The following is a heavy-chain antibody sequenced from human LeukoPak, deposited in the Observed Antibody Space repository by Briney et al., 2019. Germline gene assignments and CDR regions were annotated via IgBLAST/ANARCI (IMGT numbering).Heavy chain of an antibody. D-gene: IGHD2-15*01. Sequence: GGSLRLSCAASGFTFSSYAMHWVRQAPGKGLEWVAVISYDGSNKYYADSVKGRFTISRDNSKNTLYLQMNGLRAEDTAVYYCARATHCSGSYLHYWGQGTLVTVSS. V-gene: IGHV3-30-3*01. CDR2: ISYDGSNK. CDR1: GFTFSSYA. CDR3: ARATHCSGSYLHY. J-gene: IGHJ4*02.